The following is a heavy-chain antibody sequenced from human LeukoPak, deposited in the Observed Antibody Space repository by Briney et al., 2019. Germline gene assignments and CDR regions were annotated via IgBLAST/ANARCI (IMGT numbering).Heavy chain of an antibody. D-gene: IGHD1-7*01. CDR2: ISYDGSNK. V-gene: IGHV3-30*18. CDR3: AKLRLELRASDYGMDV. CDR1: GFTFSSYG. J-gene: IGHJ6*02. Sequence: GRSLGLSCAASGFTFSSYGMHWVRQAPGKGLEWVAVISYDGSNKYYADSVKGRFTISRDNSKNTLYLQMNSLRAEDTAVYYCAKLRLELRASDYGMDVRGQGTTVTVSS.